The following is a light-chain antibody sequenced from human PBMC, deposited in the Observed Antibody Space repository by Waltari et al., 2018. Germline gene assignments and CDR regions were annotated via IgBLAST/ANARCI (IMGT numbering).Light chain of an antibody. CDR1: QSINRW. CDR3: QQYHSYLYT. CDR2: KAS. V-gene: IGKV1-5*03. Sequence: DIQMTQSPSTLSASAGDRVTITRRASQSINRWLAWYQQKPGKAPKLLIYKASNLESGVPSRFSGSGSETEFTLTISSLQPDDFATYYCQQYHSYLYTFGQGTKLEIK. J-gene: IGKJ2*01.